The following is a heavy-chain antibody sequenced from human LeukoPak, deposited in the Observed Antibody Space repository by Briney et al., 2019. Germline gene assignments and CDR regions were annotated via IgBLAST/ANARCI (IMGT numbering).Heavy chain of an antibody. CDR2: MNPNSGNT. D-gene: IGHD6-19*01. Sequence: ASVKVSCKASGYTFTSYDINWVRQATGQGLEWMGWMNPNSGNTGYAQKFQGRVTITRNTSISTAYMELSSLRSEDTAVYYCAREGRDGSGWYDDDAFDIWGQGTMVTVSS. CDR3: AREGRDGSGWYDDDAFDI. V-gene: IGHV1-8*03. J-gene: IGHJ3*02. CDR1: GYTFTSYD.